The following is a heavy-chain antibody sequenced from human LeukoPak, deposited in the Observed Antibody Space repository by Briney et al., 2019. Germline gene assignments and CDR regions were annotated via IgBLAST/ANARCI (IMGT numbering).Heavy chain of an antibody. CDR1: GFTFSSYS. J-gene: IGHJ4*02. CDR2: ISSSSSYI. D-gene: IGHD3-22*01. CDR3: ARDGEPYYYDSSGYCPY. Sequence: GGSLRLSCAASGFTFSSYSMNWVRQAPGKGLEWVSSISSSSSYIYYADSVKGRFTISRDNAKNSLYLQMNSLRAEDTAVYYCARDGEPYYYDSSGYCPYWGQGTLVTVSS. V-gene: IGHV3-21*01.